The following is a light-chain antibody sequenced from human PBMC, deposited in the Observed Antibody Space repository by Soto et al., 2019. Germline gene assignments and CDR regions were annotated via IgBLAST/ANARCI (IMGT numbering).Light chain of an antibody. V-gene: IGKV1-5*03. J-gene: IGKJ4*01. CDR2: KAS. Sequence: DIQLTQSPSTLSASVGDRVTITCRASQSISSWLAWYQQKPGKVPKLLVYKASSLESGVPSRFSGSGSGTEFTLTISTLQPDDFATYYCQQYEAYPLTFGGGTKVEI. CDR1: QSISSW. CDR3: QQYEAYPLT.